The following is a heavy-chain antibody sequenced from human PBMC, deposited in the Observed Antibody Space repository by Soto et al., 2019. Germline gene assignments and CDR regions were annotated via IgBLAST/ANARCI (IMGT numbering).Heavy chain of an antibody. CDR2: TYYRTQWNN. V-gene: IGHV6-1*01. Sequence: SHTLSLTCAISGYSVSSINSAWNWISQSPSRGLEWLGRTYYRTQWNNDYALSVKSRITINPDTSKNQFSLRLNSVTPEDTAVYYCARNTGHNSLDIWGQGTMVTVSS. CDR3: ARNTGHNSLDI. J-gene: IGHJ3*02. CDR1: GYSVSSINSA.